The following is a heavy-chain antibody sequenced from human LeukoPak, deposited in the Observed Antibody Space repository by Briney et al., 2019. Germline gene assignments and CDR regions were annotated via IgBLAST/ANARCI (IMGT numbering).Heavy chain of an antibody. D-gene: IGHD5/OR15-5a*01. CDR3: ARRRIVSTIDH. V-gene: IGHV4-39*01. Sequence: SETLSLTCTVSGGSISSSSYYWAWIRQPPGRGLERIGSIYYGGNTYYNPSLKSRITVSVDTSKNLFSLKLSSVTASDTAVYYCARRRIVSTIDHWGQGTLVTVSS. CDR2: IYYGGNT. CDR1: GGSISSSSYY. J-gene: IGHJ4*02.